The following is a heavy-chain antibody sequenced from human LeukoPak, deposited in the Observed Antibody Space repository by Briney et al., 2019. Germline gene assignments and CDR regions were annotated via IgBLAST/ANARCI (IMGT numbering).Heavy chain of an antibody. J-gene: IGHJ2*01. CDR1: GISFSNYS. V-gene: IGHV3-21*01. CDR3: ARAVYCSGGGCFWYFDL. Sequence: GGSLRLSCAASGISFSNYSMNWVRQAPGKGLEWVSLISSCSRFIYYGDSVKGRFTISRDNAKKSLYLQMNSLRAEDTAVYYCARAVYCSGGGCFWYFDLWGRGTLVTVSS. CDR2: ISSCSRFI. D-gene: IGHD2-15*01.